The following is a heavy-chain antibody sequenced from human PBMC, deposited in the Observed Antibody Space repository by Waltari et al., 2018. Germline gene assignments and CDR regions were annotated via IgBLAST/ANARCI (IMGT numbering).Heavy chain of an antibody. CDR2: IYSGGST. J-gene: IGHJ4*02. V-gene: IGHV3-53*01. D-gene: IGHD1-26*01. CDR3: AVGAPKSDY. CDR1: GFPVRSHY. Sequence: EVQLVASGGGLIQPGGSLGLSCAASGFPVRSHYMSWVRQAPGKGLEGVSVIYSGGSTYYADSVKGRFTISRDNAKNTLYLQMNSLRAEDTAVYYCAVGAPKSDYWGQGTLVTVSS.